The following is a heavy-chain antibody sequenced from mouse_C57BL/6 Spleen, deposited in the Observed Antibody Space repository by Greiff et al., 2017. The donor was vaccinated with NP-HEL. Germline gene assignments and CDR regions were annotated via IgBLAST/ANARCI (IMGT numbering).Heavy chain of an antibody. CDR1: GYTFTSYW. CDR2: IDPNSGGT. D-gene: IGHD2-3*01. J-gene: IGHJ4*01. CDR3: ARSEDLIYDGYYGYAMDY. Sequence: QVQLKQPGAELVKPGASVKLSCKASGYTFTSYWMHWVKQRPGRGLEWIGRIDPNSGGTKYNEKFKSKATLTVDKPSSTAYMQLSSLTSEDSAVYYCARSEDLIYDGYYGYAMDYWGQGTSVTVSS. V-gene: IGHV1-72*01.